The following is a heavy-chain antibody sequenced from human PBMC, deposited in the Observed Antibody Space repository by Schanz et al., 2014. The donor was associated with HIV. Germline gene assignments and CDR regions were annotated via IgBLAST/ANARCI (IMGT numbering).Heavy chain of an antibody. J-gene: IGHJ3*02. CDR2: IIPIFGTA. CDR1: GGSFSSYA. Sequence: QVQLVQSGAEVKKPGSSVKVSCKASGGSFSSYAINWVRQAPGQGLEWMGGIIPIFGTANYAKKFQGRVSVNPSESTITVSLELSSLRSEDTAVYYCARDLSLASSTPTLAFDIWGQGTMVTVSS. V-gene: IGHV1-69*01. D-gene: IGHD2-2*01. CDR3: ARDLSLASSTPTLAFDI.